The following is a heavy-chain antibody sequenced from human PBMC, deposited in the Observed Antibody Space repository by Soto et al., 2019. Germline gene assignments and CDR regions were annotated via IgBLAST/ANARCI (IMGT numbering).Heavy chain of an antibody. CDR1: GAAISGFY. D-gene: IGHD1-1*01. Sequence: SETLSLTCTVCGAAISGFYWSWIRKSAGKGLEWIGRIYATGTTDYNPSLKSRVMMSVDTSKKQFSLKLRSVTAADTAVYYCVRDGTKTLRDWFDPWGQGISVTVSS. CDR2: IYATGTT. J-gene: IGHJ5*02. CDR3: VRDGTKTLRDWFDP. V-gene: IGHV4-4*07.